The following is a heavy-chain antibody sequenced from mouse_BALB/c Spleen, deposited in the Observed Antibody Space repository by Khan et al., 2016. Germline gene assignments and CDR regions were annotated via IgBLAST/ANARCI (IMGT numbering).Heavy chain of an antibody. V-gene: IGHV3-2*02. CDR3: ARYLYGSSYYFDY. Sequence: EVQLQESGPGLVKPSQSLSLTCTVTGYSITSDYAWNWIRQFPGNKLEWMGYISYSGSTSYNPSLKSRISITRDTSKNQFFLQLNSVTTEDTATYYCARYLYGSSYYFDYWGQGTTLTVSS. CDR2: ISYSGST. D-gene: IGHD1-1*01. J-gene: IGHJ2*01. CDR1: GYSITSDYA.